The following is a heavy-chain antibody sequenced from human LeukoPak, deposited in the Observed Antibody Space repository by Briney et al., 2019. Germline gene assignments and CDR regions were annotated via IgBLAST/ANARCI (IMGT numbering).Heavy chain of an antibody. Sequence: SETLSLTCTVSGGSISSGSYYWTWFRQPAGKGLEWIGRIYTSGSTNHNPSLKSRVTISLDTSKNQFSLKLISVTAADTAVYFCARERTDTSMDYWGQGTLVTVSS. V-gene: IGHV4-61*02. CDR1: GGSISSGSYY. J-gene: IGHJ4*02. CDR3: ARERTDTSMDY. CDR2: IYTSGST. D-gene: IGHD5-18*01.